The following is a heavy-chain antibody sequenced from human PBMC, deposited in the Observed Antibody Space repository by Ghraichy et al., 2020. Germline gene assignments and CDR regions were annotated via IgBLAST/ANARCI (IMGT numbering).Heavy chain of an antibody. V-gene: IGHV3-30*04. Sequence: GGSLRLSCAASGFTLARYSFHWVRQAPGKGLEWVALISNDGIHTYTADSVKGRITISRDNSRNTLYLQLNSLRAEDTAAYYCARDRGEDFYYGMDVWGQGTTVTVSS. J-gene: IGHJ6*02. CDR3: ARDRGEDFYYGMDV. D-gene: IGHD7-27*01. CDR1: GFTLARYS. CDR2: ISNDGIHT.